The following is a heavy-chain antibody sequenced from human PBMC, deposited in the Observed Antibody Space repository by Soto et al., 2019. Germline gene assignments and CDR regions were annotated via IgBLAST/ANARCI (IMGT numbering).Heavy chain of an antibody. V-gene: IGHV3-23*01. CDR1: GFTFSSYA. CDR2: ISGSGGST. J-gene: IGHJ6*02. Sequence: GGSLRLSCAASGFTFSSYAMSWVRQAPGKGLEWVSAISGSGGSTYYADSVKGRFTISRDNSKNTLYLQMNSLRAEDTAVYYWSEGGSSPYHYYGMGGWGQVTTVTVSS. CDR3: SEGGSSPYHYYGMGG.